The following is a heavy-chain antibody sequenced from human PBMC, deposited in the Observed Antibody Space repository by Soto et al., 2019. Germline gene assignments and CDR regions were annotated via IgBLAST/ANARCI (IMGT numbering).Heavy chain of an antibody. Sequence: TSETLSLTCTVSGGSISSYYWSWIRQPPGRGLEWIGYIYYSGSTNYNPSLKSRVTISVDTSKNQFSLKLSSVTAADTAVYYCASSGSSATWYYFDYWGQGTLVTVSS. V-gene: IGHV4-59*01. CDR3: ASSGSSATWYYFDY. CDR2: IYYSGST. CDR1: GGSISSYY. D-gene: IGHD1-26*01. J-gene: IGHJ4*02.